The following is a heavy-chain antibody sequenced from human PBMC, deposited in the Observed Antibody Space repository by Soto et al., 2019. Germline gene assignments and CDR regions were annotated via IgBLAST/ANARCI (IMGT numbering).Heavy chain of an antibody. Sequence: QLQLQESGPGLVKPSETLSLTCTVSGGSISSYYWGWIRRPPGKGLEWIGRINYTGSTYYNPSLKSRVTISVDTSQSQFSLTLSSVSTAETAVYYGARRWGYSFDYWGQETLVTVSS. CDR3: ARRWGYSFDY. CDR1: GGSISSYY. CDR2: INYTGST. J-gene: IGHJ4*02. D-gene: IGHD7-27*01. V-gene: IGHV4-39*01.